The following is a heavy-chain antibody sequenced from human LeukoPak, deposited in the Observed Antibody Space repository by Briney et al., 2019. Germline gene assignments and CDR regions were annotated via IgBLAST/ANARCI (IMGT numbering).Heavy chain of an antibody. D-gene: IGHD4-17*01. V-gene: IGHV4-4*02. J-gene: IGHJ6*02. CDR2: IYHSGST. Sequence: SETLSLTCGVSGGSISSSNWWSWVRQPPGKGLEWIDQIYHSGSTNYNPSLKSRVTISVDKSKNQSSLKLSSVTAADTAVYYCARDPDYGAGAKMDVWGQGTTVTVFS. CDR1: GGSISSSNW. CDR3: ARDPDYGAGAKMDV.